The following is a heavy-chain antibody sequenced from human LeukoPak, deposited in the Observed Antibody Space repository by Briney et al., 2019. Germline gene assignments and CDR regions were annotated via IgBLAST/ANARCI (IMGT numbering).Heavy chain of an antibody. V-gene: IGHV3-53*01. J-gene: IGHJ4*02. CDR2: IYSGGST. CDR1: GFTVSSNY. D-gene: IGHD3-22*01. Sequence: GSLRLSCAASGFTVSSNYMSWVRQAPGKGLEWVSVIYSGGSTYYADSVKGRFTISRDNSKNTLYLQMNSLRAEDTAVYYCAKGYYYDISGYLNIDYWGQGTLVTVSS. CDR3: AKGYYYDISGYLNIDY.